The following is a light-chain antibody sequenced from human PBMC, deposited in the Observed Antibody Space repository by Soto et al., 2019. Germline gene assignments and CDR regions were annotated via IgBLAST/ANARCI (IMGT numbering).Light chain of an antibody. V-gene: IGKV3-15*01. CDR2: RAS. Sequence: MTQSPSSLSASVGDRVTITCRASQSISSYLNWYQQKPGQAPRLLIYRASTRATGVPARFSGSGSGTEFTLSISSLQSEDVSVYFCQHYNYWPHTFGQGTKLEIK. CDR1: QSISSY. J-gene: IGKJ2*01. CDR3: QHYNYWPHT.